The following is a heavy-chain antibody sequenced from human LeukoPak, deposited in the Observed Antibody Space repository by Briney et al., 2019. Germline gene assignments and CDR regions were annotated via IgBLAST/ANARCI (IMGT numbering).Heavy chain of an antibody. Sequence: ASVKVSCKASGDTFTSYGISWVRQAPGQGLEWRGWISAYNGNTNYAQKLQGRVTMTTDTSTSTAYMELRSLRSDDTAVYYCARSGYDLKDYYYGMDVWGQGTTVTVSS. CDR1: GDTFTSYG. D-gene: IGHD5-12*01. V-gene: IGHV1-18*01. CDR2: ISAYNGNT. J-gene: IGHJ6*02. CDR3: ARSGYDLKDYYYGMDV.